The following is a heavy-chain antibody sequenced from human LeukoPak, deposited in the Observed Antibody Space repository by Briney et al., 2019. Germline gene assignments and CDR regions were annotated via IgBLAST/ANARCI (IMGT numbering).Heavy chain of an antibody. CDR2: IYYSGST. Sequence: SETLSLTCTVSGGSISSSSYYWGWIRQPPGKGLEWIGSIYYSGSTYYNPSLKSRVTISVDTSKNQFSLKLSSVTAADTAVYYCARVKDIVVVPAANKNWFDPWGQGTLVTVSS. CDR1: GGSISSSSYY. CDR3: ARVKDIVVVPAANKNWFDP. J-gene: IGHJ5*02. D-gene: IGHD2-2*01. V-gene: IGHV4-39*07.